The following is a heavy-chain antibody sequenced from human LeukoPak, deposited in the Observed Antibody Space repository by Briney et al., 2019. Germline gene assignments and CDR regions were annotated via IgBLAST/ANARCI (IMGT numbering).Heavy chain of an antibody. D-gene: IGHD6-13*01. CDR2: ISAYNGNT. V-gene: IGHV1-18*01. J-gene: IGHJ4*02. CDR1: GSTFTTYG. CDR3: ARGQFKQQLVY. Sequence: ASLKLSCKASGSTFTTYGISWVRQAPGQGLEWMGWISAYNGNTNYAQKLQGRVTMTTDTSTSTAYMELRSLRSDDTAVYYCARGQFKQQLVYWGQGTLVTVSS.